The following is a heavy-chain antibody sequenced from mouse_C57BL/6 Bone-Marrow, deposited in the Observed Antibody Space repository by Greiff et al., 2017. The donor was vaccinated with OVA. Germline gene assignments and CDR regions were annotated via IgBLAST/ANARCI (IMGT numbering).Heavy chain of an antibody. V-gene: IGHV1-9*01. J-gene: IGHJ2*01. CDR3: TREPQFYYGSSYDYVDY. CDR1: GYTFTGYW. CDR2: ILPGSGST. Sequence: QVQLQQSGAELMKPGASVKLSCKATGYTFTGYWIEWVKQRPGHGLEWIGEILPGSGSTNYNEKFKGKATFTADTSSNTAYMQLSSLTTEDSAIYYSTREPQFYYGSSYDYVDYWGQGTTLTVSS. D-gene: IGHD1-1*01.